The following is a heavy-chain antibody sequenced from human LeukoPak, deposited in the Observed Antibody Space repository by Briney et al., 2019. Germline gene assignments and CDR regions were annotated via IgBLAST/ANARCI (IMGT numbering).Heavy chain of an antibody. J-gene: IGHJ3*02. Sequence: GGSLRLSCAASGFTFSSYAMSWVRQAPGKGLEWVSAISGSGGSTYYADSVKGRFTISRDNSKNTLYLQMNSLRAEDTAVYYCASIATRYCSGGSCYPIFDIWGQGTMVTVSS. D-gene: IGHD2-15*01. V-gene: IGHV3-23*01. CDR2: ISGSGGST. CDR1: GFTFSSYA. CDR3: ASIATRYCSGGSCYPIFDI.